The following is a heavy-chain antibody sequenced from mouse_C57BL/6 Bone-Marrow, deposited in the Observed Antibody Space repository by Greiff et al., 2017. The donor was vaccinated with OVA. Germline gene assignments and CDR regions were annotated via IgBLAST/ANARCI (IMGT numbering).Heavy chain of an antibody. D-gene: IGHD2-12*01. J-gene: IGHJ3*01. CDR2: IYPGDGDT. Sequence: VKLMESGAELVKPGASVKISCKASGYAFSSYWMNWVKQRPGKGLEWIGQIYPGDGDTNYNGKFKGKATLTADKSSSTAYMQLSSLTSEDSAVYFCARRDYSSFAYWGQGTLVTVSA. CDR1: GYAFSSYW. CDR3: ARRDYSSFAY. V-gene: IGHV1-80*01.